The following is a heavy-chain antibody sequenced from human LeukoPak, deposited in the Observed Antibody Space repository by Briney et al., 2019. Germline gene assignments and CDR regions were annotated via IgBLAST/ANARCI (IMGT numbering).Heavy chain of an antibody. D-gene: IGHD3-22*01. CDR2: IYYSGST. J-gene: IGHJ5*02. Sequence: SETLSLTCTVSGGSISSSSYYWGWIRQPPGKGLEWIGSIYYSGSTYYNPYLKSRVTISVDTSKNQLSLNPISVTAADTAVYYCARRGYYDSRGWFDPWGQGTVVTVSS. CDR1: GGSISSSSYY. V-gene: IGHV4-39*01. CDR3: ARRGYYDSRGWFDP.